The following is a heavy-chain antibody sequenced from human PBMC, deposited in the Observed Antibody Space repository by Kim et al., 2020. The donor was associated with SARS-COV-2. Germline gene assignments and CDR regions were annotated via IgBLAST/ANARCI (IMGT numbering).Heavy chain of an antibody. J-gene: IGHJ2*01. CDR1: GYSFTNDY. CDR2: IHPTDSYI. V-gene: IGHV5-10-1*01. D-gene: IGHD2-2*01. CDR3: ARLPRPSNWFNWYFDL. Sequence: GESLKISCQASGYSFTNDYIAWVRQVPGKGLEWVARIHPTDSYINFAPSFQGHVTVSVDKAVNTAFLHWGSLRTSDTAIYYCARLPRPSNWFNWYFDLWGRGTLVTVSS.